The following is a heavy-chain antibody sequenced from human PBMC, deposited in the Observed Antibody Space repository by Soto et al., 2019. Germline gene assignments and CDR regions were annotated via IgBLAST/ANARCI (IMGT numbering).Heavy chain of an antibody. CDR1: GYTFTGYY. CDR3: ARDVDEYSGFDY. J-gene: IGHJ4*01. V-gene: IGHV1-2*02. D-gene: IGHD4-4*01. Sequence: ASVKVSCKASGYTFTGYYMHWVRQAPGQGLEWMGWINPNSGGTNYAQKFQGRVTMTRDTSISTAYMELSRLRSDDTAVYYCARDVDEYSGFDYRGHGTLVTVSS. CDR2: INPNSGGT.